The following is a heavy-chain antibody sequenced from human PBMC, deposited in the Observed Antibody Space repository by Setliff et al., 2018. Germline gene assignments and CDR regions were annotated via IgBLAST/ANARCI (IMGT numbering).Heavy chain of an antibody. Sequence: LRLSCAASGFTFSSYTMNWVRQAPGQGLEWVAYIKQDGSEKYYVDSVKGRFTISRDNAQNSLYLQMNSLRAEDTAVYYCARVGRVGYYESFQYWGQGTLVTVSS. D-gene: IGHD3-22*01. J-gene: IGHJ1*01. CDR3: ARVGRVGYYESFQY. V-gene: IGHV3-7*01. CDR1: GFTFSSYT. CDR2: IKQDGSEK.